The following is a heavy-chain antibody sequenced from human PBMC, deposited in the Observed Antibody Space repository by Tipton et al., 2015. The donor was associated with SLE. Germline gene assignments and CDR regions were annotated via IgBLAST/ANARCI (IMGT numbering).Heavy chain of an antibody. Sequence: LRLSCAVSGYSISSGYYWGWIRQPPGKGLEWIGSIYYSGSTYYNPSLKSRVTISVDTSKNQFSLKLSSVTAADTAVYYCARGRDSSGLDAFDIWGQGTMVTVSS. D-gene: IGHD3-22*01. J-gene: IGHJ3*02. CDR2: IYYSGST. CDR3: ARGRDSSGLDAFDI. CDR1: GYSISSGYY. V-gene: IGHV4-38-2*01.